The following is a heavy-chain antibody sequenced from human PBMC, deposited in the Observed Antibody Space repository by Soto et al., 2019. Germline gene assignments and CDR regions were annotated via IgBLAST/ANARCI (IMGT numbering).Heavy chain of an antibody. CDR1: GFIFSYYN. D-gene: IGHD3-9*01. CDR2: ITASSGYI. Sequence: EVQLVESGGGLVKPGGSLRLSCAASGFIFSYYNMNWVRQAPGKGLEWVASITASSGYIYYADSLKGRFTISRDNPKNSLYLQMNSLRVEDTAVYYCVRERARDYDIVTGYDPDPHTFDYWGQGTLVTVSS. CDR3: VRERARDYDIVTGYDPDPHTFDY. V-gene: IGHV3-21*01. J-gene: IGHJ4*02.